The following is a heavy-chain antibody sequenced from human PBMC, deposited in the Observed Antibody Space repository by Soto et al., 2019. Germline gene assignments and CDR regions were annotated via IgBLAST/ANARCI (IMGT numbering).Heavy chain of an antibody. Sequence: PSETLSLTCAVYGASLSDNYCNWLRQPPGKGLEWIGEINHSGNTNYNPSLKSRLTMSVDTSNNQFSLNLKSVTAADTALYYCARQTTYISSWFDYWGHGTLVTVSS. CDR2: INHSGNT. J-gene: IGHJ5*01. V-gene: IGHV4-34*01. D-gene: IGHD6-13*01. CDR1: GASLSDNY. CDR3: ARQTTYISSWFDY.